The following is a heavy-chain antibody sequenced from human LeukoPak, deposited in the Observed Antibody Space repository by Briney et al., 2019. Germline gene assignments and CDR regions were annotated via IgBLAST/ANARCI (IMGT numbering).Heavy chain of an antibody. D-gene: IGHD3-10*01. CDR3: ARTSYYGSGSWYFDL. Sequence: SETLSLTCTVSGYSISSGYYWGWIRQPPGKGLEWIGSIYHSGSTYYNPSLKSRVRMSVDTSNNQFSLKLSSVTAADTAVYYCARTSYYGSGSWYFDLWGRGTLVSVSS. J-gene: IGHJ2*01. CDR2: IYHSGST. CDR1: GYSISSGYY. V-gene: IGHV4-38-2*02.